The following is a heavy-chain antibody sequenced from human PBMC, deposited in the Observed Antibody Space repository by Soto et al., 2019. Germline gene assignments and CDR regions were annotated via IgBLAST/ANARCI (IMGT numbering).Heavy chain of an antibody. Sequence: KTXGTLSLTCTVSGGSISSYYWSWIRQPSGKGLEWIGRIYTSGSTNYNPSLKSRVTMSVDTSKNQFSLKLSSVTAADTAVYYCARDTAKEVHYFDYWGQGTLVTVSS. CDR3: ARDTAKEVHYFDY. CDR2: IYTSGST. D-gene: IGHD5-18*01. J-gene: IGHJ4*02. CDR1: GGSISSYY. V-gene: IGHV4-4*07.